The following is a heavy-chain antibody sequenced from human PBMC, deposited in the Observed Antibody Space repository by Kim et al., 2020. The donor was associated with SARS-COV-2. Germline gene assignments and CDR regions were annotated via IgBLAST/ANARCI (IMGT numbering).Heavy chain of an antibody. J-gene: IGHJ4*02. D-gene: IGHD6-19*01. CDR3: TTAPYSSGWYVYY. CDR2: IKSKTDGGTT. V-gene: IGHV3-15*01. CDR1: GFTFSNAW. Sequence: GGSLRLSCAASGFTFSNAWMSWVRQAPGKGLEWVGRIKSKTDGGTTDYAAPVKGRFTISRDDSKNTLYLQMNSLKTEDTAVYYCTTAPYSSGWYVYYWGQGTLVTVSS.